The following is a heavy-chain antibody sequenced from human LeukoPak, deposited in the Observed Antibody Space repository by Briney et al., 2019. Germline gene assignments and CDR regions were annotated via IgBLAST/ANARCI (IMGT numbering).Heavy chain of an antibody. CDR1: GYTFTGYY. V-gene: IGHV1-46*01. Sequence: ASVKVSCKASGYTFTGYYMHWVRQAPGQGLEWMGIINPSGGSTSYAQKFQGRVTMTRDMSTSTVYMELSSLRSEDTAVYYCAINQQLVSRFADYWGQGTLVTVSS. CDR2: INPSGGST. D-gene: IGHD6-6*01. J-gene: IGHJ4*02. CDR3: AINQQLVSRFADY.